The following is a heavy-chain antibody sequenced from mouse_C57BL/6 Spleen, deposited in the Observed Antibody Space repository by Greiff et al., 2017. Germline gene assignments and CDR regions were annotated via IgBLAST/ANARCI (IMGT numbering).Heavy chain of an antibody. Sequence: VKLMESGPGLVAPSQSLSITCTVSGFSLTSYGVHWVRQPPGKGLEWLVVIWSDGSTTYNSALKSRLSISKDNSKSQVFLKMNSLQTDDTAMYYCARHGGITTVPSYAMDYWGQGTSVTVSS. J-gene: IGHJ4*01. V-gene: IGHV2-6-1*01. CDR1: GFSLTSYG. CDR3: ARHGGITTVPSYAMDY. CDR2: IWSDGST. D-gene: IGHD1-1*01.